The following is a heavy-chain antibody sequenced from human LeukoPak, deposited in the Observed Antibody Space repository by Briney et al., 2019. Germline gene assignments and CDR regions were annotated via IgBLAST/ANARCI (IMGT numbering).Heavy chain of an antibody. Sequence: PGGSLRLSCAASGFTFSSYVMHWVRQAPGKGLEWVAVISYDGSNKYYADSVKGRFTISRDNSKNTLYLQMNSLRAEDTAVYYCARDGLIIDGFDPQHYYYYMDVWGKGTTVTVSS. CDR3: ARDGLIIDGFDPQHYYYYMDV. D-gene: IGHD3-10*01. J-gene: IGHJ6*03. CDR1: GFTFSSYV. CDR2: ISYDGSNK. V-gene: IGHV3-30*04.